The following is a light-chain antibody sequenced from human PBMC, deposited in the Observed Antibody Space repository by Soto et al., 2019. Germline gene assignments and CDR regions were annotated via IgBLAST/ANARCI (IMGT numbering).Light chain of an antibody. CDR3: QQSYSALPLT. V-gene: IGKV3-15*01. CDR2: GAS. CDR1: QSVSSN. J-gene: IGKJ4*01. Sequence: EIVMTQSPATLSVSPGERATLSCRASQSVSSNLSWYQQKPGQAPRLLIYGASTRATGIPARFSGSGSGTDFTLTISSLQSEDFATYYCQQSYSALPLTFGGGTKVEMK.